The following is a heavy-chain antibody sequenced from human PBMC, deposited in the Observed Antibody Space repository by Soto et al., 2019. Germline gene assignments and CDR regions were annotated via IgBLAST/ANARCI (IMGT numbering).Heavy chain of an antibody. Sequence: PGGSMRLSCAASGFTFSSYAMHWVRQAPGKGLEWVAVISYDGSNKYYADSVKGRFTISRDNSKNTLYLQMNSLRAEDTAVYYCARAWGYCSGGSCFNPGPYYYYGMDVWGQGTTVTVSS. CDR1: GFTFSSYA. CDR2: ISYDGSNK. J-gene: IGHJ6*02. D-gene: IGHD2-15*01. CDR3: ARAWGYCSGGSCFNPGPYYYYGMDV. V-gene: IGHV3-30-3*01.